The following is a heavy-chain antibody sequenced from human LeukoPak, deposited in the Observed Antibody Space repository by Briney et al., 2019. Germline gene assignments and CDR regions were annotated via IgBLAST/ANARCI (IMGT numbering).Heavy chain of an antibody. CDR3: ARGAIFGVVGGENWFDP. J-gene: IGHJ5*02. CDR2: IIPILGIA. V-gene: IGHV1-69*04. Sequence: SVKVSCKASGGTFSSYAIRWVRQAPGQGLEWMGRIIPILGIANYAQKFQGRVTITADKSTSTAYMELSSLRSEDTAVYYCARGAIFGVVGGENWFDPWGQGTLVTVSS. D-gene: IGHD3-3*01. CDR1: GGTFSSYA.